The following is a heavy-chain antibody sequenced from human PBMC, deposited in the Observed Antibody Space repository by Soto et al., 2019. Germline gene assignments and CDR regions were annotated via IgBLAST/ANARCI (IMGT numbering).Heavy chain of an antibody. CDR2: ISGSGGST. D-gene: IGHD5-18*01. V-gene: IGHV3-23*01. CDR3: AKYLAVDTRDCFDP. CDR1: VFSFGTYA. Sequence: PWWSLSLSCSVSVFSFGTYAIYWFRQAPGKGLEWVSGISGSGGSTYYTDSVKCRFTISRDNSKNTLYLQMNSLRADDTALYYCAKYLAVDTRDCFDPWGQGTLVTVSS. J-gene: IGHJ5*02.